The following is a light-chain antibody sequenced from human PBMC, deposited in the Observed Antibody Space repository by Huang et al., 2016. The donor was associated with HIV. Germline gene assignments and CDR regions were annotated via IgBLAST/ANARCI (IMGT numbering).Light chain of an antibody. CDR1: QSVSAY. CDR3: QQRSDWPLT. V-gene: IGKV3-11*01. Sequence: EIVLTQSPATLSLSPGERATLSCRASQSVSAYLAWYQQKPGQAPRLLIYGASNRATGIPAIFSGRGSGTDFTLTISSREPEDFAVYYCQQRSDWPLTFGGGTKVEIK. CDR2: GAS. J-gene: IGKJ4*01.